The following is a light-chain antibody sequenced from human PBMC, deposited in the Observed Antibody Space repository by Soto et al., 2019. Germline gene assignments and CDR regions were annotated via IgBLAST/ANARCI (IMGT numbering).Light chain of an antibody. CDR2: GAS. CDR1: QTVSSN. Sequence: EIILTQSPDTLSLSPGERATLSCRASQTVSSNYLAWCQQRPGQAPRLLIYGASTRAAGIPDRFSGSGSGTEFTLTISSLQSEDFAVYYCQQYHNWWTFGQGTKVDIK. J-gene: IGKJ1*01. V-gene: IGKV3D-15*01. CDR3: QQYHNWWT.